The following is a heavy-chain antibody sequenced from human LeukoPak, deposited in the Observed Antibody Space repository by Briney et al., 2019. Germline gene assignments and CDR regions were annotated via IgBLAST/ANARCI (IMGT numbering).Heavy chain of an antibody. CDR1: GGSISSSYW. D-gene: IGHD3-9*01. CDR2: IYHSGST. V-gene: IGHV4-4*02. CDR3: ARNEITYYDILTGYGPMDV. J-gene: IGHJ6*02. Sequence: PSGTLSLPCAVSGGSISSSYWWSWVRQPPGKGLEWIGEIYHSGSTNYNPSLKSRVTISVDTSKNQFSLKLCSVTAADTAVYYCARNEITYYDILTGYGPMDVWGQGTTVTVSS.